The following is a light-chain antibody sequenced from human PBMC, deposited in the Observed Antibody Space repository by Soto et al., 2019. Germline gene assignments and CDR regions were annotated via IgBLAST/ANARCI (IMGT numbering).Light chain of an antibody. Sequence: QSVLTQPPSVSGAPGQRGTISCTGSSSNIGAGYDVHWYQQLPGTAPKLLIYGNSNRPSRVPDRFSGSKSGTSASLAITGLQAEDEADYYCQSYDSSLSGYVFGTGTKVTVL. CDR1: SSNIGAGYD. CDR3: QSYDSSLSGYV. CDR2: GNS. V-gene: IGLV1-40*01. J-gene: IGLJ1*01.